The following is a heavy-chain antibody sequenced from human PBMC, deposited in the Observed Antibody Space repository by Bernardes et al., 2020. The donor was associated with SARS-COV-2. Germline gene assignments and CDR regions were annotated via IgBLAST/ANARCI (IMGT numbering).Heavy chain of an antibody. Sequence: SQTLSLTCAISGDSVSSNRAAWHWFRQSPSRGLEWLGRTYYRSKWYKNYAISVQSRITINPDTSKNQLSLQLNSVTPEDTAVYYCARVGSGGALDYWGQGTLVTGSA. CDR3: ARVGSGGALDY. D-gene: IGHD3-16*01. CDR2: TYYRSKWYK. J-gene: IGHJ4*02. V-gene: IGHV6-1*01. CDR1: GDSVSSNRAA.